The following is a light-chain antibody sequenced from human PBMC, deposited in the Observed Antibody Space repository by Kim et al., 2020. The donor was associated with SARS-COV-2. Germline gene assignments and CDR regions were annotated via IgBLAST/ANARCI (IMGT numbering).Light chain of an antibody. CDR2: QDM. V-gene: IGLV3-1*01. Sequence: SYELTQPPSVSVSPGQTASITCSRDKLGDKYACWYQQKPGQSPVLVIYQDMKRPSGTPERFSGSNSGSTATLTISGTQAMDEADYYCQAWDRSTGVFGGGTQLTVL. J-gene: IGLJ3*02. CDR3: QAWDRSTGV. CDR1: KLGDKY.